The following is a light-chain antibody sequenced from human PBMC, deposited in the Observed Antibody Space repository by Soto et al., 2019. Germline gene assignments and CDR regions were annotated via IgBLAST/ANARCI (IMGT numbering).Light chain of an antibody. CDR2: DVN. CDR1: SSDIGANIY. Sequence: QSALTRPASVSGSPGQSITISCTGSSSDIGANIYVSWYQQHPGEAPKVIIYDVNNRPSGVSDRFSGSKSGNTASLTISGLQAEDEADYYCGSYTSYNTRLFGGGTKLTVL. V-gene: IGLV2-14*01. J-gene: IGLJ2*01. CDR3: GSYTSYNTRL.